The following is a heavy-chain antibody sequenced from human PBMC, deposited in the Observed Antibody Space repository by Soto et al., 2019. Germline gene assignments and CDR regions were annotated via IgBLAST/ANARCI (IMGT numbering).Heavy chain of an antibody. CDR2: ISSSGSTI. D-gene: IGHD4-17*01. CDR3: ARETTVTTANDALDI. CDR1: GFTFSDYY. Sequence: QVQLVESGGGLVKPGGSLRLSCAASGFTFSDYYMSWIRQAPGKGLEWVSYISSSGSTIYYAGSVKGRFTISGDNAKNSLYLQMNSLRAEDTAVYSCARETTVTTANDALDIWGQGTMVTVSS. V-gene: IGHV3-11*01. J-gene: IGHJ3*02.